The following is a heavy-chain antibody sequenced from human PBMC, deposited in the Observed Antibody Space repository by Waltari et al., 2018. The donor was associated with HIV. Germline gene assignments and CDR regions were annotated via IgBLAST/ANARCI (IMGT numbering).Heavy chain of an antibody. Sequence: QGQLVESGGGVVQPGRSLRLSCTASGLSFISHGMHWVRQTPGKGLEWVAVIWFDGTNADYADSVKGRFTSSRDNTNDTLYLQMNSLIPDDAAVYYCARDDQKWPRESVDHWGLGTQVTVSS. V-gene: IGHV3-33*01. D-gene: IGHD3-10*01. CDR2: IWFDGTNA. J-gene: IGHJ4*02. CDR3: ARDDQKWPRESVDH. CDR1: GLSFISHG.